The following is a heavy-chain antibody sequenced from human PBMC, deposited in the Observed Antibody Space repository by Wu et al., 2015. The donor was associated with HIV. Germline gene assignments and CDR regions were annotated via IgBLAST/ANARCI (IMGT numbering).Heavy chain of an antibody. CDR1: GYSFTSYG. CDR3: DERPVIMMPVRSPMY. D-gene: IGHD3-10*01. J-gene: IGHJ4*02. V-gene: IGHV1-18*01. Sequence: QVQLVQSGGEVKKPGASVKVACKASGYSFTSYGVNWVRQSPGQGLEWMGWISGNNGKTKYEQKFQGRVTMTTDTSTNTAYLELRSLRSDDTAMYYCDERPVIMMPVRSPMYWGQGTLVHRLL. CDR2: ISGNNGKT.